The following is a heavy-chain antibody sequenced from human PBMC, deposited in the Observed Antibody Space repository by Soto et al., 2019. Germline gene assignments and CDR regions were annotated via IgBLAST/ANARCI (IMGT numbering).Heavy chain of an antibody. CDR3: AKATDYALRNAFDI. CDR1: GFTFSSYG. CDR2: ISYDGSNK. V-gene: IGHV3-30*18. Sequence: PGGSLRLSCAASGFTFSSYGMHWVRQAPGKGLEWVAVISYDGSNKYYADSVKGRFTISRDNSKNTLYLQMNSLRAEDTAVYYCAKATDYALRNAFDIWGQGTMVTVSS. D-gene: IGHD4-17*01. J-gene: IGHJ3*02.